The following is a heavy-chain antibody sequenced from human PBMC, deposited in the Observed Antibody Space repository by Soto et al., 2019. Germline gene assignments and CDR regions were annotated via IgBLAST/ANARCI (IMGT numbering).Heavy chain of an antibody. V-gene: IGHV4-59*08. D-gene: IGHD7-27*01. J-gene: IGHJ4*02. CDR3: ARRGDWGSDEFDY. Sequence: SETLSLTCTVSGGSVSPYYWSWILQPPGKGLEWIGYIYYSGSTSYNPSLKSRVTIAVDTSKNQFSLYLRSMTATDTAVYYCARRGDWGSDEFDYWGQGTLVTVSS. CDR1: GGSVSPYY. CDR2: IYYSGST.